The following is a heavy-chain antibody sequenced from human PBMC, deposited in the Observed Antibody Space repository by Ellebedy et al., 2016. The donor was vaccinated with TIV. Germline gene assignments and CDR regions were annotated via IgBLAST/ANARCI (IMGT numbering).Heavy chain of an antibody. CDR3: ARGNPMGSY. CDR1: GFTLSDYW. J-gene: IGHJ4*02. CDR2: MRQDGNEE. Sequence: PGGSLRLSCAASGFTLSDYWMIWVRQAPGKGLEWVANMRQDGNEEYYVDSVKGRFTISRDNAMNLVYLQMNSLRAEDTALYYCARGNPMGSYWGQGTLVTVSS. V-gene: IGHV3-7*03. D-gene: IGHD3-10*01.